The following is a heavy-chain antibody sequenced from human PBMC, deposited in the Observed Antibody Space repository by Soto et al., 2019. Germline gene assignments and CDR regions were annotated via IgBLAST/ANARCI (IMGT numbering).Heavy chain of an antibody. V-gene: IGHV3-49*03. J-gene: IGHJ4*02. D-gene: IGHD1-26*01. CDR1: GFTFGDYA. Sequence: GGSLRLSCTASGFTFGDYAMSWFRQAPGKGLEWVGFIRSKAYGGTTEYAASVKGRFTISRDDSKSIAYLQMNSLKTEDTAVYYCTRYSGSYGVYFDYWGQGTLVTVSS. CDR2: IRSKAYGGTT. CDR3: TRYSGSYGVYFDY.